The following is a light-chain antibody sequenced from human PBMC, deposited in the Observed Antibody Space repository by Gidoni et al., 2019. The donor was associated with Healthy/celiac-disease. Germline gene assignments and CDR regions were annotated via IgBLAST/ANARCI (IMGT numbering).Light chain of an antibody. J-gene: IGKJ1*01. V-gene: IGKV1-27*01. CDR3: QKYNSAHRGWT. CDR1: QGISNY. Sequence: DIQMTQSPSSLSASVGDRVTITCRASQGISNYLAWYQQKPGKVPKLLIYAASTLQSGVPSRFSGSGSGTDFTLTISSMQPEDVETYYCQKYNSAHRGWTFGQGTKVEIK. CDR2: AAS.